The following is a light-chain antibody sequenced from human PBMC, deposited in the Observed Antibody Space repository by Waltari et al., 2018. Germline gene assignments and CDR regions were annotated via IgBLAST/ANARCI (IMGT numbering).Light chain of an antibody. J-gene: IGLJ2*01. V-gene: IGLV3-19*01. CDR3: HSRETFSTRL. CDR2: GPG. Sequence: SPDLTQDPSASADSGLTVRITCQGDSLRSSYASWYQQRPGQAPILVLYGPGNRPSGIPDRFSGSTSGNTASLTITGAQAEDEADYYCHSRETFSTRLFGGGTRLTV. CDR1: SLRSSY.